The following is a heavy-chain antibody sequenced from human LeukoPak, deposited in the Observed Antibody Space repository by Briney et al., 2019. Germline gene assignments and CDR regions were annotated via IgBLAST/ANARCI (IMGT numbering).Heavy chain of an antibody. CDR1: GFTLNTYA. J-gene: IGHJ1*01. D-gene: IGHD6-13*01. CDR3: AKDRVAATGIGELEH. Sequence: PGRSLRLSCAASGFTLNTYAMSWVRQAPGKGLEWVSAISGRGDSTYYTDSVKGRFTISRDNSKNTLYLQMNSLRAEDTAVYYCAKDRVAATGIGELEHWGQGTLVTVSS. V-gene: IGHV3-23*01. CDR2: ISGRGDST.